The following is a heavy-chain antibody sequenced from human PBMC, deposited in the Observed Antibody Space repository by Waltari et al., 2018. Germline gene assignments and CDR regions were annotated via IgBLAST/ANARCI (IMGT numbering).Heavy chain of an antibody. CDR1: GFSLNTSGVG. CDR2: ISWNDDK. J-gene: IGHJ4*02. Sequence: QITLKESGPTLVKPKQTLTLTCTSPGFSLNTSGVGVGWIRQPPGKALEWLALISWNDDKLYSPSLKSRLTITKDTSKNQVVLTMTNMDPVDTATYYCGHSWWGIWGQGILVTVSS. CDR3: GHSWWGI. D-gene: IGHD3-16*01. V-gene: IGHV2-5*01.